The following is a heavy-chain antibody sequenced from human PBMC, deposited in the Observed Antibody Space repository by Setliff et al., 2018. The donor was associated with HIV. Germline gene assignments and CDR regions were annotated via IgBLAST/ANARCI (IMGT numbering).Heavy chain of an antibody. D-gene: IGHD3-10*01. CDR3: ADRRDYYASGSYYFGS. CDR2: IYWDDDK. CDR1: GFSLTTTGVG. J-gene: IGHJ3*01. V-gene: IGHV2-5*02. Sequence: SGPTLVNPTQTLTLTCTFSGFSLTTTGVGVGWIRQPPGKALEWLALIYWDDDKRYSPSLKSRLTIIKDTSKNQVALTMTNMDPVDTATYYCADRRDYYASGSYYFGSWGQGTMVTVSS.